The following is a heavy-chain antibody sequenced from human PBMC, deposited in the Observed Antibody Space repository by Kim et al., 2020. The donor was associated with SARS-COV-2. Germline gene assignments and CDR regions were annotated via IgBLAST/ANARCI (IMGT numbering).Heavy chain of an antibody. Sequence: SETLSLTCTVSGGSISSSSYYWVWIRQPPGKGLEWIGSIYYSGSTYYNPSLKSRVTISVDTSKNQFSLKLSSVTAADTAVYYCARDLCGWLQLDNWFDPWGQGTLVTVSS. D-gene: IGHD5-12*01. CDR3: ARDLCGWLQLDNWFDP. CDR1: GGSISSSSYY. V-gene: IGHV4-39*07. CDR2: IYYSGST. J-gene: IGHJ5*02.